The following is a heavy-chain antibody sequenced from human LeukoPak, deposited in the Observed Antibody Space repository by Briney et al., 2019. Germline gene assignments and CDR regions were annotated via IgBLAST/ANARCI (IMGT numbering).Heavy chain of an antibody. V-gene: IGHV4-34*01. CDR1: GGSFSGYY. D-gene: IGHD3-3*01. Sequence: KPSETLSLTCAVYGGSFSGYYWSWIRQPPGKGLEWIGEINHSGSTNYNPSLKSRVTISVDTSKNQFSLKLSSVTAADTAVYYCAREARITIFGVVITNPIDYWGQGTLVTVSS. CDR3: AREARITIFGVVITNPIDY. J-gene: IGHJ4*02. CDR2: INHSGST.